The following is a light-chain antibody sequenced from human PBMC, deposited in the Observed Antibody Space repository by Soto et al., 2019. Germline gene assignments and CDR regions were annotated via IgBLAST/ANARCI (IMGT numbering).Light chain of an antibody. CDR3: CSYAGSSTPYV. CDR1: SSDVGSYNL. V-gene: IGLV2-23*02. CDR2: EVS. J-gene: IGLJ1*01. Sequence: QSALTQPASVSGSPGQSITISCTGTSSDVGSYNLVSWYQQHPGKAPKLMIYEVSKRPSGVSNRFSGSKSGNTASLTISGLQAEDEADYYCCSYAGSSTPYVFGTGTKLPAL.